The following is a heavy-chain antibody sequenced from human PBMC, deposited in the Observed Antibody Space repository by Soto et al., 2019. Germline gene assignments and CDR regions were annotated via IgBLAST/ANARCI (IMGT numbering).Heavy chain of an antibody. D-gene: IGHD6-13*01. CDR2: IYYSGST. CDR1: GGSINSSTSY. J-gene: IGHJ4*02. V-gene: IGHV4-39*01. Sequence: QLQLQESGPGLVKPSETLSLTCTVSGGSINSSTSYWDWIRQPPGKGLEWIGSIYYSGSTYYNPSLKSRVTISVDTSKNQFSLKLTSVTAADTAVYYCARPGRLAAAGIDYWGQGTLVTVSS. CDR3: ARPGRLAAAGIDY.